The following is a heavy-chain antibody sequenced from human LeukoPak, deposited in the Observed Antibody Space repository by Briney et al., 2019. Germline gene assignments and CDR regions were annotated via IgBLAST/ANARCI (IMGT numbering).Heavy chain of an antibody. CDR3: ARSEERDGSGGY. Sequence: ASVTVSCTASGYTFTSYDINWVRQATGQGLEWMGWMNPNSGNTGYAQKFQGRVTMTRNTSISTAYMELSSLRSEDTAVYYCARSEERDGSGGYWGQGTLVTVSS. V-gene: IGHV1-8*01. J-gene: IGHJ4*02. CDR2: MNPNSGNT. D-gene: IGHD3-10*01. CDR1: GYTFTSYD.